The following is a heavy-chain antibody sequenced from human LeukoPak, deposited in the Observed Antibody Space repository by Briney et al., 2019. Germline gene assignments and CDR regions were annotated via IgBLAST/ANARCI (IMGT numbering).Heavy chain of an antibody. D-gene: IGHD3-22*01. CDR2: IYHSGST. J-gene: IGHJ4*02. CDR3: ARGAPPRYFTMIVVVITPFDY. CDR1: GYSISSGYY. V-gene: IGHV4-38-2*02. Sequence: SETLSLTCTVSGYSISSGYYWGWIGQPPGKGLEWIGSIYHSGSTYYNPSLKSRVTISVDTSKNQFSLKLSSVTAADTAVYYCARGAPPRYFTMIVVVITPFDYWGQGTLVTVSS.